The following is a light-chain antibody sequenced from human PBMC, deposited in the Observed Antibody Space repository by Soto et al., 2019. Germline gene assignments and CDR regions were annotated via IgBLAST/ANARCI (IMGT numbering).Light chain of an antibody. J-gene: IGKJ1*01. CDR3: QHMRT. CDR2: DAS. Sequence: DIQMTQSPSTLSAAIGDRVTITCRASQNINNWIAWYQQKPGKAPKFQIYDASTVESGVPSRFSGSGVGTEFSRTISSLQPEEFGSYYCQHMRTVGQGTKVEMK. CDR1: QNINNW. V-gene: IGKV1-5*01.